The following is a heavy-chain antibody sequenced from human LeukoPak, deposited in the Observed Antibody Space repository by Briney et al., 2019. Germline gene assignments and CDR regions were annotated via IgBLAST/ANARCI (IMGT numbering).Heavy chain of an antibody. D-gene: IGHD3-16*01. Sequence: GESLKISCKSSGYSFTSYWIGWVRQMPGEGLEWMGAVSPADSDTRYSPSFQGQVTISADESINTAYLQLTSLKASETAMYYCARQGAELGNFDYWGQGTLVIVSS. CDR1: GYSFTSYW. V-gene: IGHV5-51*01. J-gene: IGHJ4*02. CDR2: VSPADSDT. CDR3: ARQGAELGNFDY.